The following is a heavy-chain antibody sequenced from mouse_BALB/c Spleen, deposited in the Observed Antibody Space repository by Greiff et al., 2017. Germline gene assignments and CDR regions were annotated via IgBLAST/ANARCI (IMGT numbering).Heavy chain of an antibody. CDR1: GYSITSGYY. Sequence: EVKLMESGPGLVKPSQSLSLTCSVTGYSITSGYYWNWIRQFPGNKLEWMGYISYDGSNNYNPSLKNRISITRDTSKNQFFLKLNSVTTEDTATYYCARAGNYGSSYEGFAYWGQGTLVTVSA. V-gene: IGHV3-6*02. J-gene: IGHJ3*01. D-gene: IGHD1-1*01. CDR2: ISYDGSN. CDR3: ARAGNYGSSYEGFAY.